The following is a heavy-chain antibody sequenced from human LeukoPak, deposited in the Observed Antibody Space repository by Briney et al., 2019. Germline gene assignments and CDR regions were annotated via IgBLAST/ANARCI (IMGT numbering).Heavy chain of an antibody. J-gene: IGHJ4*02. D-gene: IGHD2-15*01. CDR2: MNPNSGNT. CDR3: ARGRGIVVMVAATGDN. V-gene: IGHV1-8*01. CDR1: GYTFTSYD. Sequence: ASVKVSCKASGYTFTSYDINWVRQATGQGLEWMGWMNPNSGNTGYAPKFQGIVTMTRNTYISTAYMELSSLRSEDTAVYYCARGRGIVVMVAATGDNWGQGTLVTVSS.